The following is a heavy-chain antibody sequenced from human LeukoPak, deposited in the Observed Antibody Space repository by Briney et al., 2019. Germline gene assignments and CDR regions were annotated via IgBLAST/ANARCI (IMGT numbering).Heavy chain of an antibody. V-gene: IGHV3-21*01. CDR2: ISSSSSYI. D-gene: IGHD3-10*01. CDR3: ASSDS. CDR1: GFTVSSNY. J-gene: IGHJ4*02. Sequence: GGSLRLSCAASGFTVSSNYMSWVRQAPGKGLEWVSSISSSSSYIYYADSVKGRFTISRDNAKNSLYLQMNSLRAEDTAVYYCASSDSWGQGTLVTVPS.